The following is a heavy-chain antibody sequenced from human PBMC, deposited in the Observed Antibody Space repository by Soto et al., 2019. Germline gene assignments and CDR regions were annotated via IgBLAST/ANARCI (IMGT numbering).Heavy chain of an antibody. V-gene: IGHV4-59*01. CDR1: GGSISGYY. CDR2: IYNTGSASYSPGSA. CDR3: ARVLRYFDWSLIPHYYSMDV. Sequence: SETLSLTCTVSGGSISGYYWSWIRQPPGKGLEWSGYIYNTGSASYSPGSANFNPSLKSRVTISQDTSKNQISLKLSSVTAADTAVYYCARVLRYFDWSLIPHYYSMDVWGQGTTVTVSS. D-gene: IGHD3-9*01. J-gene: IGHJ6*02.